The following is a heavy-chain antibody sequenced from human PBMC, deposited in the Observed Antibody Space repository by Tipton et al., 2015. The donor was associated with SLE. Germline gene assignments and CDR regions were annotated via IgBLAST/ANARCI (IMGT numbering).Heavy chain of an antibody. V-gene: IGHV4-59*01. J-gene: IGHJ3*02. Sequence: TLSLTCTVSGGPISSYYWSWIRQPPGKGLEWIGYIYYSGSTNYNPSLKSRVTISVDTSKNQFSLKLSSVTAADTAVYYCARSKDPRSSDAFNIWGQGTMVTVSS. CDR1: GGPISSYY. CDR3: ARSKDPRSSDAFNI. CDR2: IYYSGST.